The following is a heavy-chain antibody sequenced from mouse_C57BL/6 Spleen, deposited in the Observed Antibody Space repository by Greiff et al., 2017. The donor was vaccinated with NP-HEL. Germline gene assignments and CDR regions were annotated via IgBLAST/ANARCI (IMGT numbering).Heavy chain of an antibody. CDR3: ARVGYYGHFDY. Sequence: EVKLMESEGGLVQPGSSMKLSCTASGFTFSDYYMAWVRQVPEKGLEWVANINYDGSSTYYLDSLKSRFIISRDNAKNILYLQMSSLKSEDTATYYCARVGYYGHFDYWGQGTTLTVSS. CDR2: INYDGSST. J-gene: IGHJ2*01. D-gene: IGHD1-2*01. V-gene: IGHV5-16*01. CDR1: GFTFSDYY.